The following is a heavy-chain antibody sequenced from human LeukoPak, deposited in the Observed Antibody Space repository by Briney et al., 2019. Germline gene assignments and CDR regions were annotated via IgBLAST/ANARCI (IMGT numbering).Heavy chain of an antibody. CDR1: GGSISSYY. D-gene: IGHD6-19*01. J-gene: IGHJ4*02. CDR3: ARITRYSSGWYSDY. V-gene: IGHV4-59*01. Sequence: SETLSLTCTVSGGSISSYYWSWIRQPPGKGLEWIGYIYYSGSTNYNPSLKSRVTISVDTSKNQFSLKLSSVTAADTAVYYCARITRYSSGWYSDYWGQGTLVTVSS. CDR2: IYYSGST.